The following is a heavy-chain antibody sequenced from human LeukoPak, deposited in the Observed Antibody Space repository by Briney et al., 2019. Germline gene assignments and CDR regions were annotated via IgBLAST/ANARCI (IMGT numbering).Heavy chain of an antibody. CDR1: GFTFSNAW. J-gene: IGHJ6*04. D-gene: IGHD1/OR15-1a*01. V-gene: IGHV3-15*01. Sequence: PGGSLRLSCAASGFTFSNAWMTWVRQAPGKGLEWVGLIKIKTDGGATDYAAPVKGRFTISRDDSKHTLYLQMNSLETEDTAVYYCSTDAGTYYYHGVDVWGKGTTVTVSS. CDR2: IKIKTDGGAT. CDR3: STDAGTYYYHGVDV.